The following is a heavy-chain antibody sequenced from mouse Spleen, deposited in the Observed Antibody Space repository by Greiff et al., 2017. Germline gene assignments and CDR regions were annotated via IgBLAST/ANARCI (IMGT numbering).Heavy chain of an antibody. CDR3: ARDPSAWFAY. D-gene: IGHD3-1*01. V-gene: IGHV1-64*01. CDR1: GYTFTSYW. Sequence: VQLQESGAELVKPGASVKLSCKASGYTFTSYWMHWVKQRPGQGLEWIGMIHPNSGSTNYNEKFKSKATLTVDKSSSTAYMQLSSLTSEDSAVYYCARDPSAWFAYWGQGTLVTVSA. J-gene: IGHJ3*01. CDR2: IHPNSGST.